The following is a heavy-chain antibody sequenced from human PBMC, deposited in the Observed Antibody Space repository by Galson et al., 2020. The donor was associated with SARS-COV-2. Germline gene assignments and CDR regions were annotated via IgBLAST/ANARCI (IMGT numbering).Heavy chain of an antibody. D-gene: IGHD6-19*01. V-gene: IGHV3-74*01. CDR1: GFIFGRYW. Sequence: GGSLRLSCEGAGFIFGRYWMHWVRQAPGKGLMWVSRIDSDGSNIVYADFVKGRFTISRDNAKNTLYLQMNSLRAEDTAVYYCARDYSSGIGGDYWGQGTLVTVSS. CDR2: IDSDGSNI. J-gene: IGHJ4*02. CDR3: ARDYSSGIGGDY.